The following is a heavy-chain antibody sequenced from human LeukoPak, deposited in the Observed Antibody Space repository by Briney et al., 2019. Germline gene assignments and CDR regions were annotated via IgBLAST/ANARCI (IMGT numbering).Heavy chain of an antibody. J-gene: IGHJ5*01. D-gene: IGHD1-26*01. CDR1: GASISSSSYC. CDR2: IYYSGST. V-gene: IGHV4-39*01. Sequence: PSETLSLTCTVSGASISSSSYCWGWIRQPPGKGLQWIGNIYYSGSTHCNPSLKSRVTISVDTSKNQFSLKLSSVTAADRAVYFCASQITSGTYWPAFDSWGQGTLVTVSS. CDR3: ASQITSGTYWPAFDS.